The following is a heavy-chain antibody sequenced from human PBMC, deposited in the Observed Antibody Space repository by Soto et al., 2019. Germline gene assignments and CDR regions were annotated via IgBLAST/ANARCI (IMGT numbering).Heavy chain of an antibody. CDR1: GGTFSSYA. Sequence: QVQLVQSGAEVKKPGSSVKVSCKASGGTFSSYAISWVRQAPGQGLEWMGGIMPIFGTANYAQKFQGRVTITADESTSTAYMELSSLRSEDTAVYYCAREWVVVVSPYYYYGMDVWGQGTTVTGSS. CDR2: IMPIFGTA. J-gene: IGHJ6*02. V-gene: IGHV1-69*01. CDR3: AREWVVVVSPYYYYGMDV. D-gene: IGHD2-15*01.